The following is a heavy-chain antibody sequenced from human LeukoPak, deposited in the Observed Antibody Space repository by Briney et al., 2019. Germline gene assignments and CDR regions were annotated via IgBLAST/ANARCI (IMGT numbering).Heavy chain of an antibody. J-gene: IGHJ3*01. CDR2: IKTDGSEK. D-gene: IGHD1-26*01. Sequence: GGSLRLSREGSGFTFSNYWMGWVRQAPGKGLQWVANIKTDGSEKYYVNSVKGRFTISRDNAKNSLYLQMNSLRAEDTAVYYCAKAPIGRAYAFDVWGHGTMVTVSS. CDR1: GFTFSNYW. CDR3: AKAPIGRAYAFDV. V-gene: IGHV3-7*01.